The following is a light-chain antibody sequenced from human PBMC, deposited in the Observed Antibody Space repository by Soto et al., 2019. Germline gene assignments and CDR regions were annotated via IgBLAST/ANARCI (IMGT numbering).Light chain of an antibody. J-gene: IGLJ1*01. CDR1: SSDVGLYDY. CDR2: AVS. V-gene: IGLV2-14*01. Sequence: QSVLTQPASVSGSPGQSITISCTGTSSDVGLYDYVSWYQQHPGKAPQLMIYAVSNRPSGVSIRFSASKSGNTASLFISGLQAEDEADYYRSSYTSDCSYVCGSGTKATVL. CDR3: SSYTSDCSYV.